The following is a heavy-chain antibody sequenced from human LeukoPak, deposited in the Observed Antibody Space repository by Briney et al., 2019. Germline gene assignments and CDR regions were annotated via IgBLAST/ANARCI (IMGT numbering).Heavy chain of an antibody. CDR2: IKSKTDGGTT. D-gene: IGHD3-3*01. V-gene: IGHV3-15*07. CDR1: GFTFSSYS. J-gene: IGHJ4*02. CDR3: TTTPTKYYDFWSAYNDY. Sequence: GGSLRLSCAASGFTFSSYSMNWVRQAPGKGLEWVGRIKSKTDGGTTDYAAPVKGRFTTSRDDSKNTLYLQMNSLKTEDTAVYYCTTTPTKYYDFWSAYNDYWGQGTLVTVSS.